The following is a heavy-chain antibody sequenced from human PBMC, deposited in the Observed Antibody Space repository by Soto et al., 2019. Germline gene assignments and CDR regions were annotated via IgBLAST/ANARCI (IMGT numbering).Heavy chain of an antibody. J-gene: IGHJ3*02. CDR1: GYTFTSYG. CDR2: ISAYNGNT. Sequence: QVQLVQSGAEVKKPGASVKVSCKASGYTFTSYGISWVRQAPGQGLEGMGWISAYNGNTNYAQKLQGRVTMPTDTSTSKAYMELRSLRSDDTAVYYCARGWSRGIEHDAFDIWGQGTMVTVSS. V-gene: IGHV1-18*01. CDR3: ARGWSRGIEHDAFDI. D-gene: IGHD6-13*01.